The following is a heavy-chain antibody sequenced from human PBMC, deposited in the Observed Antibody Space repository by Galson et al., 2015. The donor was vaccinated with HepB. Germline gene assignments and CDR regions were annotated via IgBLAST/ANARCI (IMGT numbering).Heavy chain of an antibody. D-gene: IGHD5-24*01. CDR2: ISWDGGST. CDR1: GFTFDDYA. J-gene: IGHJ4*02. V-gene: IGHV3-43D*03. CDR3: ATHTRRDGYNLDY. Sequence: SLRLSCAASGFTFDDYAMHWVRQAPGKGLEWVSLISWDGGSTYYADSVKGRFTISRDNSKNSLYLQMNSLRAEDTALYYCATHTRRDGYNLDYWGQGTLVTVSS.